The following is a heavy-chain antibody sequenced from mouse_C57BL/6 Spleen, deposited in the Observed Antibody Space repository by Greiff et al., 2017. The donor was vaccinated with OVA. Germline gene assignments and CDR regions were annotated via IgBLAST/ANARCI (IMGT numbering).Heavy chain of an antibody. V-gene: IGHV3-6*01. D-gene: IGHD2-4*01. CDR3: ARGGDYDGGAWFAY. CDR2: ISYDGSN. J-gene: IGHJ3*01. Sequence: EVKLMESGPGLVKPSQSLSLTCSVTGYSITSGYYWNWIRQFPGNKLEWMGYISYDGSNNYNPSLKNRISITRDTSKNQFFLKLNSVTTEDTATYYCARGGDYDGGAWFAYWGQGTLVTVSA. CDR1: GYSITSGYY.